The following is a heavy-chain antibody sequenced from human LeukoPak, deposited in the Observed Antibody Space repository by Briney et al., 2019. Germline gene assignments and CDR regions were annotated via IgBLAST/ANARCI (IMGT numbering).Heavy chain of an antibody. CDR1: EFTFGDYG. J-gene: IGHJ4*02. D-gene: IGHD4-17*01. CDR2: STGRIYGGTT. CDR3: ARWISVTTFDY. Sequence: PGGSLRLSCTASEFTFGDYGMSWVRQAPGKGLEWVGSSTGRIYGGTTEYAASVGGRFAISIDDSKTIAYLQMNSLTTEDTAAYYCARWISVTTFDYWGQGTLVAVSS. V-gene: IGHV3-49*04.